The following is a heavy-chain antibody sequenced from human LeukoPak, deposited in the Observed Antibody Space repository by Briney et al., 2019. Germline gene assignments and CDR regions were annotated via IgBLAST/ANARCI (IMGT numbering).Heavy chain of an antibody. CDR2: IWYDGSNK. CDR3: ARDLTGTTYYYYGMDV. Sequence: GGSLRLSCAASGFTFSSYGMHWVRQAPGKGLEWVAVIWYDGSNKYYADSVKGRFTISRDNSKNTLYLQMNSLRAEDTAVYYCARDLTGTTYYYYGMDVWGQGTTVTVSS. V-gene: IGHV3-33*01. D-gene: IGHD1-1*01. J-gene: IGHJ6*02. CDR1: GFTFSSYG.